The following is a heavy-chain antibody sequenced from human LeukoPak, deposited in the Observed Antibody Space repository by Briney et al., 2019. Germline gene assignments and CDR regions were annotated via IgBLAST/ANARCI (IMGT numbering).Heavy chain of an antibody. CDR2: IYYSGST. V-gene: IGHV4-59*01. D-gene: IGHD3-9*01. J-gene: IGHJ4*02. CDR3: ARHGGRYFDWHYFDY. CDR1: GGSISSYY. Sequence: SETLSLTCTVSGGSISSYYWSWIRQPPGKGLEWIGYIYYSGSTNYNPSLKSRVTISVDTSKNQFSLKLSSVTAADTAVYYCARHGGRYFDWHYFDYWGQGTLVTVSS.